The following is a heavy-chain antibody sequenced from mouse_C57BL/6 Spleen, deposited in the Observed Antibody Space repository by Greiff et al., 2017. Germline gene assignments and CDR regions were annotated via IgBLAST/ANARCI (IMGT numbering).Heavy chain of an antibody. D-gene: IGHD1-1*01. CDR1: GFTFSDYG. CDR3: ARLGDYGSPFAY. J-gene: IGHJ3*01. CDR2: ISSGSSTI. Sequence: EVKLVESGGGLVKPGGSLNLSCAASGFTFSDYGMHWVRQAPEKGLEWVAYISSGSSTIYYADTVKGRFTISRDNAKNTLFLQMTSLRSEDTAMYYCARLGDYGSPFAYWGQGTLVTVSA. V-gene: IGHV5-17*01.